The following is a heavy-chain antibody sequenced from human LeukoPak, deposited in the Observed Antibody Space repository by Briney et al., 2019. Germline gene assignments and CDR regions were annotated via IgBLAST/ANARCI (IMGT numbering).Heavy chain of an antibody. CDR3: ARESSSSAGYYYYYMDV. D-gene: IGHD6-6*01. CDR2: IIPIFGTA. V-gene: IGHV1-69*05. Sequence: GASVKVSCKASGGTFSSYAISWVRQAPGQGLEWMGGIIPIFGTANYAQKFQGRVTITTDESTSTAYMELSSLRSEDTAVYYCARESSSSAGYYYYYMDVWGKGTTVTVSS. J-gene: IGHJ6*03. CDR1: GGTFSSYA.